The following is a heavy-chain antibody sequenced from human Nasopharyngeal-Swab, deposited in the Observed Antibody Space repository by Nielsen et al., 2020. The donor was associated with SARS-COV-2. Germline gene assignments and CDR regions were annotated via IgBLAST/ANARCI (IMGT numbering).Heavy chain of an antibody. Sequence: GESLKISCSASGFTFSLYAMHWVRQAPGKGLEWVAVVLYDGTTKYYADSVKGRFTISRDTSENTLYLQMNSLRPEDTAVYYCAREADSHDFWGQGTLVTVSS. J-gene: IGHJ4*02. CDR3: AREADSHDF. CDR1: GFTFSLYA. V-gene: IGHV3-30-3*01. CDR2: VLYDGTTK.